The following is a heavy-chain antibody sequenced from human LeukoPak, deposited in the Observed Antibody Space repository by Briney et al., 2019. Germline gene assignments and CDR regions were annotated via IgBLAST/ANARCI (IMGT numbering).Heavy chain of an antibody. CDR1: GFTFSSYD. V-gene: IGHV3-13*01. D-gene: IGHD1-26*01. J-gene: IGHJ6*03. CDR3: ARGGESGYMDV. Sequence: GGSLRLSCAASGFTFSSYDMHWVRQATGKGLEWVSAIGTAGDTYYPDSVKGRFTISRENAKNSLYLQMNSLRAGDTAVYYCARGGESGYMDVWGKGTTVTISS. CDR2: IGTAGDT.